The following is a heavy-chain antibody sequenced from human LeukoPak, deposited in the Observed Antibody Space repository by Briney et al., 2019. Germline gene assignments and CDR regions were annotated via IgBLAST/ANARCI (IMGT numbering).Heavy chain of an antibody. Sequence: GGSLRLSCAASGLTFSSYSMNWVRQAPGKGLEWVSYISSSSSTIYYADSVKGRFTISRDNAKNSLYLQMDSLRAEDTAVYYCARKSIAVALDAFDIWGQGTMVTVSS. D-gene: IGHD6-19*01. J-gene: IGHJ3*02. CDR3: ARKSIAVALDAFDI. CDR2: ISSSSSTI. CDR1: GLTFSSYS. V-gene: IGHV3-48*04.